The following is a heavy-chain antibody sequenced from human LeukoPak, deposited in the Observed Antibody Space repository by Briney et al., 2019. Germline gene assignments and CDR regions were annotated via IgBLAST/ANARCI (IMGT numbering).Heavy chain of an antibody. V-gene: IGHV3-7*01. D-gene: IGHD1-14*01. Sequence: GGSLRLSCAASGFTFSNYWMSWVRQAPGKGLEWVANINQNGGETYYVDSVKGRFTISRDNAKSSLYLQMNSLRAEDTAVYYCATPPSDRGTSPGFYFHYWGQGALVTVSS. CDR1: GFTFSNYW. CDR2: INQNGGET. J-gene: IGHJ4*02. CDR3: ATPPSDRGTSPGFYFHY.